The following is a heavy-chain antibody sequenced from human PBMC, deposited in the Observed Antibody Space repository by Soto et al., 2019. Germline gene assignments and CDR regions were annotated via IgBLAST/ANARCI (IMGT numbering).Heavy chain of an antibody. Sequence: SAPLSLPCTVSGGSIYRSGYYWGWIRQPPGRGLEWIGNIDYNGVTYSNPSLKSRVTISRDTSKNQFSLKLTSVTAADTALYYCGKVLVGATGHTDSDSWGPGTLVTVSS. CDR1: GGSIYRSGYY. CDR2: IDYNGVT. D-gene: IGHD2-15*01. CDR3: GKVLVGATGHTDSDS. J-gene: IGHJ4*02. V-gene: IGHV4-39*01.